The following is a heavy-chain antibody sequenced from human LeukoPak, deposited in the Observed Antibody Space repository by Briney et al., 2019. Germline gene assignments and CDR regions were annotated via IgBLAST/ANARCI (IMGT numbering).Heavy chain of an antibody. V-gene: IGHV4-61*02. J-gene: IGHJ6*03. CDR3: ARGGAGIAFYYYYRDV. Sequence: SETLSLTCTVSGGSISSGSYYWSWVRQPAGKGLEWIGRIYTSGSTNYNPSLKSRVTISVDTTKNQFSLKLSSGTAVDTAVYYCARGGAGIAFYYYYRDVWGKGTTVTVSS. CDR2: IYTSGST. CDR1: GGSISSGSYY. D-gene: IGHD6-13*01.